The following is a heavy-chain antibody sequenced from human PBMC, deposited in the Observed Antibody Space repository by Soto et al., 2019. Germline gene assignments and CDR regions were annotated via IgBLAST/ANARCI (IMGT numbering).Heavy chain of an antibody. Sequence: GGSLRLSCAASGFTFSSYAMHWVRQAPGKGLEWVAVISYDGSNKYYADSVKGRFTISRDNSKNTLYLQMNSLRAEDTAVYYCARWDGLYQLQNQTNPGLGWFDPWGQGTLVTVSS. CDR3: ARWDGLYQLQNQTNPGLGWFDP. J-gene: IGHJ5*02. V-gene: IGHV3-30-3*01. CDR2: ISYDGSNK. D-gene: IGHD2-2*01. CDR1: GFTFSSYA.